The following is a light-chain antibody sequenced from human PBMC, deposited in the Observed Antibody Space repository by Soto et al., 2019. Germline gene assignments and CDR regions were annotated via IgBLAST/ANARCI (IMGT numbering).Light chain of an antibody. Sequence: QLTQSPSFLSASAGDRVTIICRASQGITSYLAWYQQKPGKAPNLLIYAASTLQSGVASRFSGSGSGTEFTLTVSGLLTEDFATYYCQQLNSYPYSFCQWTKLEIK. CDR2: AAS. V-gene: IGKV1-9*01. CDR1: QGITSY. CDR3: QQLNSYPYS. J-gene: IGKJ2*01.